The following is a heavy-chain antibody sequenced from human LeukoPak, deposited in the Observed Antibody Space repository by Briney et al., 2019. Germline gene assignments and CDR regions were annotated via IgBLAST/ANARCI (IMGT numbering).Heavy chain of an antibody. J-gene: IGHJ4*02. CDR2: INDGGGDT. CDR3: AKDGYSSGWYFDY. CDR1: GFTFSSYG. D-gene: IGHD6-19*01. Sequence: PGGSLRLSCAASGFTFSSYGMSGVRQPPGKGREGVSAINDGGGDTYYADSVKGRFSISRDNSKNTLYLQILSLRAEDTAVYYCAKDGYSSGWYFDYWGQGTLVTVSS. V-gene: IGHV3-23*01.